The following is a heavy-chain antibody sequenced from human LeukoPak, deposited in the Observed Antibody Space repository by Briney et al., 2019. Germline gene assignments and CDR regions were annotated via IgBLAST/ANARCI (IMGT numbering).Heavy chain of an antibody. D-gene: IGHD3-10*01. J-gene: IGHJ3*02. CDR3: ARAYGSGSYCDAFDI. CDR1: GGSFSGYY. Sequence: KPSETLSLTCAVYGGSFSGYYWSWIRQPPGKGLEWIGEINHSGSTNYNPSLKSRVTISVDTSKNQFSLKLSSVTAADTAVYYCARAYGSGSYCDAFDIWGQGTMVTVSS. CDR2: INHSGST. V-gene: IGHV4-34*01.